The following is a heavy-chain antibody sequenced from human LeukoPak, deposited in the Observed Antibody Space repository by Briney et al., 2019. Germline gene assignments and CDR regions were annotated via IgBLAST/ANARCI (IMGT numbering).Heavy chain of an antibody. CDR3: ARRRGDFWSDYYAFDY. J-gene: IGHJ4*02. CDR2: IYYSGST. V-gene: IGHV4-59*08. D-gene: IGHD3-3*01. Sequence: KPSKTLSLTCTVSGGSISSYYWSWIRQPPGKGLEWIGYIYYSGSTNYNPSLTSRVTISLDTSKNQFSLKLSSVTAADTAVYYCARRRGDFWSDYYAFDYWGQGTLVTISS. CDR1: GGSISSYY.